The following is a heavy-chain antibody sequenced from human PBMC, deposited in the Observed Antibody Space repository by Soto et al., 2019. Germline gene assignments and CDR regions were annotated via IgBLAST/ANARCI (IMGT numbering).Heavy chain of an antibody. CDR1: GDYIHVGGYY. CDR2: IYYTGKT. Sequence: NPSETLSLTXSVSGDYIHVGGYYWTWIRQRPGKGLEWMGYIYYTGKTYYNPSLESRLTMSVDRSKNQFSLRLTSVTAADTAVYFCGRDLTSNANCIDPWGQGTLVTVSS. CDR3: GRDLTSNANCIDP. D-gene: IGHD2-2*01. J-gene: IGHJ5*02. V-gene: IGHV4-30-4*01.